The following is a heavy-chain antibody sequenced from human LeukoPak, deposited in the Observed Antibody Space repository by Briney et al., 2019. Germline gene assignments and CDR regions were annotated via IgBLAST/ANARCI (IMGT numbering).Heavy chain of an antibody. Sequence: SETLSLTCTVSGGSISRYYWSWIRQPPRKGLEWMGYIYYSGSTNYNPSLKSRATISVDTSKNQLSLKLSSVTAADTAVYYCASSRRAGDSFDYWGQGTLVTVSS. J-gene: IGHJ4*02. CDR3: ASSRRAGDSFDY. V-gene: IGHV4-59*01. CDR2: IYYSGST. CDR1: GGSISRYY. D-gene: IGHD2/OR15-2a*01.